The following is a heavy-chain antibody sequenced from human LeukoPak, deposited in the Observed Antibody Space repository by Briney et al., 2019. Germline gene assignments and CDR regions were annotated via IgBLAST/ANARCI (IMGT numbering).Heavy chain of an antibody. V-gene: IGHV3-30*02. D-gene: IGHD6-13*01. CDR1: GFTFSSYG. CDR2: IWYDGSNK. Sequence: GGSLRLSCAASGFTFSSYGMHWVRQAPGKGLEWVAVIWYDGSNKYYADSVKGRFTISRDNSKNTLYLQMNSLRAEDTAVYYCAKAGYSSSWYVDYWGQGTLVLVSS. J-gene: IGHJ4*02. CDR3: AKAGYSSSWYVDY.